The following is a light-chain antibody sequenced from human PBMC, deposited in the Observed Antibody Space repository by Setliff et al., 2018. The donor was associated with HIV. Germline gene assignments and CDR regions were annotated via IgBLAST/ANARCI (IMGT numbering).Light chain of an antibody. Sequence: QSALTQPASVSGSPGQSVTISCSGTSSDVGSHNHVSWYQQHPDKAPKVMIYEVTKRPSGISNRFSGSKSGNTASLTISGLQAEDEADYYCCSYAGNSTYVFGTGTKVTVL. J-gene: IGLJ1*01. CDR2: EVT. V-gene: IGLV2-23*02. CDR3: CSYAGNSTYV. CDR1: SSDVGSHNH.